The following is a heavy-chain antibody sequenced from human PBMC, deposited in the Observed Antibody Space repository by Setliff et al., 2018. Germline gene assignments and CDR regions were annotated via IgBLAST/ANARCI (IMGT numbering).Heavy chain of an antibody. D-gene: IGHD3-9*01. V-gene: IGHV3-30*02. Sequence: GGSLRLSCAASGFTFSSYGMHWVRQAPGKGLEWLSYIRYDESDKYYIDSVRGRFTISRDNSKNTLYLQMNSLRAEDTAVYYCAKVDQFDLEGLDYWGQGALVTVSS. CDR2: IRYDESDK. J-gene: IGHJ4*02. CDR3: AKVDQFDLEGLDY. CDR1: GFTFSSYG.